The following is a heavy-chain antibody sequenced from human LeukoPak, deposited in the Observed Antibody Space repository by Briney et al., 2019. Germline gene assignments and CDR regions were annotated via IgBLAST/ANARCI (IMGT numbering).Heavy chain of an antibody. CDR1: GFTFDDYA. D-gene: IGHD2-15*01. V-gene: IGHV3-9*01. Sequence: PGGSLRLSCAASGFTFDDYAMHWVRQAPGKGLEWVSGISWNSGSIGYADSVKGRFTISRDNAKNSLYLQMNSLRAEDTALYYCAKDRTVGGYCSGGSCYSTGDPWGQGTLVTVSS. CDR3: AKDRTVGGYCSGGSCYSTGDP. J-gene: IGHJ5*02. CDR2: ISWNSGSI.